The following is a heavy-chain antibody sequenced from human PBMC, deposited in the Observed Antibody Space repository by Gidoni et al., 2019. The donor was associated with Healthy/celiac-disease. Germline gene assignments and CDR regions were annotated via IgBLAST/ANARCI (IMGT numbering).Heavy chain of an antibody. CDR1: GFTFSSYG. D-gene: IGHD6-19*01. CDR2: IRYDGSNK. CDR3: AKGSAVAAPFDI. Sequence: QVQLVESGGGVVQPGGSLRRSCAASGFTFSSYGMHWVRRAPGKGLGWVAFIRYDGSNKYYADSVKGRFTISRDNSKNTLYLQMNSLRAEDTAVYYCAKGSAVAAPFDIWGQGTMVTVSS. V-gene: IGHV3-30*02. J-gene: IGHJ3*02.